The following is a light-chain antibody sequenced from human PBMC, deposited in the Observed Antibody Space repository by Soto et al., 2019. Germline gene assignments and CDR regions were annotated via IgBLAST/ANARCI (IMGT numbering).Light chain of an antibody. V-gene: IGKV3-15*01. CDR3: QQDSSWPLT. J-gene: IGKJ4*01. Sequence: EIVMTQSPATLSVSPGERVPLSCRASQDIRSSLAWYQQKPGQAPRLLIYGASIRATGVPATFSGSGSGTEFTLSISSLQSEHLGVYYCQQDSSWPLTFGGGTKVDIK. CDR1: QDIRSS. CDR2: GAS.